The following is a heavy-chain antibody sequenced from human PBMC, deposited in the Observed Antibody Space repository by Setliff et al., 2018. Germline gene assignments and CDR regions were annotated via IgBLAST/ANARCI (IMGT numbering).Heavy chain of an antibody. D-gene: IGHD3-10*01. Sequence: PGGSLRLSCAASGFTFSSYPMHWVRQTPGKGLEWVAVISYDGSNKYYADSVKGRFTISRDNAKNSLYLQMNSLRAEDTAVYYCARNPSWDIWGQGTMVTVSS. J-gene: IGHJ3*02. V-gene: IGHV3-30-3*01. CDR3: ARNPSWDI. CDR2: ISYDGSNK. CDR1: GFTFSSYP.